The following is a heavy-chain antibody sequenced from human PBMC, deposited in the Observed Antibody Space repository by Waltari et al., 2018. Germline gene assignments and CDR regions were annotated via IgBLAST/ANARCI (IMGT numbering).Heavy chain of an antibody. CDR3: ARASAGHYDAFDL. J-gene: IGHJ3*01. V-gene: IGHV4-59*13. D-gene: IGHD3-3*01. Sequence: QEQLQESGPGLVKPAETLSLTCRASGGPMRDYYWSWIRQPPGKRLDWIGYILYSGSTNFNPSLKCRVTIAVDPSKNQCSLKLRSVTAAETAVYYCARASAGHYDAFDLWGQGTTVSVSS. CDR1: GGPMRDYY. CDR2: ILYSGST.